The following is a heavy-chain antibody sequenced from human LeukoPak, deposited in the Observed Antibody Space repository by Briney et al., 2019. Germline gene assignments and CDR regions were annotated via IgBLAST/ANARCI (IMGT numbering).Heavy chain of an antibody. CDR2: IYYSGST. CDR3: ARVFSPFDCSSTSCSQGDSWFDP. D-gene: IGHD2-2*01. V-gene: IGHV4-31*03. J-gene: IGHJ5*02. Sequence: PSETLSLTCTVSGGSISSGGYYWSWIRQHPGKGLEWIGYIYYSGSTYYNPSLKSRVTISVDTSKNQFSLKLSSVTAADTAVYYCARVFSPFDCSSTSCSQGDSWFDPWGQGTLVTVSS. CDR1: GGSISSGGYY.